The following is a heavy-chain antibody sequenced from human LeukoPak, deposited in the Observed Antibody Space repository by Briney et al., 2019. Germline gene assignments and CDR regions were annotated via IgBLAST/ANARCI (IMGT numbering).Heavy chain of an antibody. J-gene: IGHJ2*01. Sequence: GASVKVSCKASGYTFTSYGISWVRQAPGQGLEWMGWISAYNGNTNYAQKLQGRVTMTTDTSTSTAYMELRSLRSDDTAVYYCARVRVGASLRWYFDLWGRGTLVTVSS. D-gene: IGHD1-26*01. V-gene: IGHV1-18*01. CDR1: GYTFTSYG. CDR3: ARVRVGASLRWYFDL. CDR2: ISAYNGNT.